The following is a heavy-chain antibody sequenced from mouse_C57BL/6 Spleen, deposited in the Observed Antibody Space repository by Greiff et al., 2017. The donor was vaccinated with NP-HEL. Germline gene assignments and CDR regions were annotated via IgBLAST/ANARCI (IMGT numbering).Heavy chain of an antibody. CDR3: ARRVGNAMDY. Sequence: VQLQQSGPVLVKPGASVKMSCKASGYTFTDYYMNWVKQSHGKSLEWIGVINPYNGGTSYNQKFKGKATLTVDKSSSTAYMELNSLTSEDSAVYYCARRVGNAMDYWGQGTSVTGSS. D-gene: IGHD1-1*02. CDR2: INPYNGGT. J-gene: IGHJ4*01. CDR1: GYTFTDYY. V-gene: IGHV1-19*01.